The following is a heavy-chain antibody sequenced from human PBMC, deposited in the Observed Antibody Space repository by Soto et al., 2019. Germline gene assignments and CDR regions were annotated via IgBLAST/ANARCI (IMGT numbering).Heavy chain of an antibody. J-gene: IGHJ5*01. CDR2: LNTYGNT. Sequence: QVQLQESGPGLVRPSETLSLTCTVSGGSMSSYRWSWIRQPAGKGLEWIGRLNTYGNTHYNPSLKSRVTVSVDTSRNQFFLTLRSVTAADSAGYHCGRESGETWDYEASWGHGTPVTVSS. CDR1: GGSMSSYR. V-gene: IGHV4-4*07. D-gene: IGHD1-7*01. CDR3: GRESGETWDYEAS.